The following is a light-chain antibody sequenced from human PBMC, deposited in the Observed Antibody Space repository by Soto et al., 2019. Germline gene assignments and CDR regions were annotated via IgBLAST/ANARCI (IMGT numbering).Light chain of an antibody. CDR1: QSVTSY. Sequence: EIVLTQSPATLSLSPGERATLSCRANQSVTSYLAWYQQKPGQAPRLLIYDASNRATGIPARFSGRGSATDFTLTISILEPEDFAVYYCQQRSNWLTFGGGTRVDIK. V-gene: IGKV3-11*01. CDR2: DAS. CDR3: QQRSNWLT. J-gene: IGKJ4*01.